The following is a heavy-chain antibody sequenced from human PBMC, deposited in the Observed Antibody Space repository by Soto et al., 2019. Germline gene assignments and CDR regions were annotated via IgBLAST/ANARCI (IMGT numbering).Heavy chain of an antibody. Sequence: TSQTLSLTCTVSGGSISSYYWSWIRQPPGKGLEWIGYIYYSGSTNYNPSLKSRVTISVDTSKNQFSLKLSSVTAADTAVYYCAGRIAAGGTNYCYRMDVWARGTTVTVSS. D-gene: IGHD6-13*01. CDR3: AGRIAAGGTNYCYRMDV. J-gene: IGHJ6*02. CDR2: IYYSGST. CDR1: GGSISSYY. V-gene: IGHV4-59*01.